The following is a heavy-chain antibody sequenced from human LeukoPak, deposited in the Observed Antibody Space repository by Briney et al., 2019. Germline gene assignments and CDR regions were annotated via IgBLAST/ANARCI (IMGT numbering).Heavy chain of an antibody. Sequence: ASVKVSCKASGYTFTGYYIHWVRQAPGQGLEWMGWINPNSGGTNYAQKFQGRVTMTRDTSISTAYMELSRLRSDDTAVYHFARSDSSSWSFIDYWGQGTLVTVSS. V-gene: IGHV1-2*02. D-gene: IGHD6-13*01. CDR1: GYTFTGYY. CDR3: ARSDSSSWSFIDY. J-gene: IGHJ4*02. CDR2: INPNSGGT.